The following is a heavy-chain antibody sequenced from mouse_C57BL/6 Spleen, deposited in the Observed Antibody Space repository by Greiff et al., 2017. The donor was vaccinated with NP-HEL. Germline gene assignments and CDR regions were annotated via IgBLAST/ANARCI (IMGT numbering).Heavy chain of an antibody. CDR3: ARGGRRGFDY. CDR1: GYTFTSYW. Sequence: VQLQQPGAELVKPGASVKLSCKASGYTFTSYWMQWVKQRPGQGLEWIGEIDPSDSYNNYNQKFKGKATLTVDTSSSTAYMQLSSLTSEDSAVYYCARGGRRGFDYWGQGTTLTVSS. V-gene: IGHV1-50*01. J-gene: IGHJ2*01. CDR2: IDPSDSYN.